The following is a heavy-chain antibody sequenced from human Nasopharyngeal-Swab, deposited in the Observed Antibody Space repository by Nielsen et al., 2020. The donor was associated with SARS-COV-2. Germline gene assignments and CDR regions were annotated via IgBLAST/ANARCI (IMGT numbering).Heavy chain of an antibody. J-gene: IGHJ4*02. D-gene: IGHD7-27*01. Sequence: WIRQPPGKGLEWVGRIKSKTDGRTTDYVAPVKGRFTISRDDSKNTLYLQMNSLKTEDTAVYYCTTDLGSSGFDYWGQGTLVTVSS. V-gene: IGHV3-15*07. CDR3: TTDLGSSGFDY. CDR2: IKSKTDGRTT.